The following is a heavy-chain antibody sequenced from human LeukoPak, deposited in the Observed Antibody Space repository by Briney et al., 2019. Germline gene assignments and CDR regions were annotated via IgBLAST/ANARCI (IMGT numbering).Heavy chain of an antibody. CDR1: GFTFSSYV. Sequence: PGESLKISCAASGFTFSSYVMHWVRQAPGKGLEYVSAISSNGDSTYYANSVKGRFTISRDNSKNTLYLQMGSLTAEDMAVYYCARDRGYDNSGYNHFDCWGQGTLVTVSS. D-gene: IGHD3-22*01. V-gene: IGHV3-64*01. J-gene: IGHJ4*02. CDR3: ARDRGYDNSGYNHFDC. CDR2: ISSNGDST.